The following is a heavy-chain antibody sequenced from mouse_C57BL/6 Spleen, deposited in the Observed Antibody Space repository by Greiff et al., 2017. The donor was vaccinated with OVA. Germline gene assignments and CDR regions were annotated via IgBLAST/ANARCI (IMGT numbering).Heavy chain of an antibody. CDR1: GYTFTSYW. D-gene: IGHD4-1*01. CDR3: ARSSPELGLFAY. CDR2: IHPNSGST. J-gene: IGHJ3*01. Sequence: VQLQQPGAELVKPGASVKLSCKASGYTFTSYWMHWVKQRPGQGLEWIGMIHPNSGSTNYNEKFKSKATLTVDKSSSTAYMQLSSLTSEDSAVYYCARSSPELGLFAYWGQGTLVTVSA. V-gene: IGHV1-64*01.